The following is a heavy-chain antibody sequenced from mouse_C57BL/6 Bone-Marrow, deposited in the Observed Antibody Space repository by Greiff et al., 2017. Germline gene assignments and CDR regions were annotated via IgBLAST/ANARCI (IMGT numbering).Heavy chain of an antibody. J-gene: IGHJ1*03. CDR1: GFTFSDYY. D-gene: IGHD1-1*01. V-gene: IGHV5-16*01. CDR3: ARVTTVVAPSYWYFDV. Sequence: EVKLVESEGGLVQPGSSMKLSCTASGFTFSDYYMAWVRQVPEKGLEWVANINYDGSSTYYLDSLKSRFIISRDNAKNILYLQMSSLKSEDTATYYCARVTTVVAPSYWYFDVWGTGTTVTVSS. CDR2: INYDGSST.